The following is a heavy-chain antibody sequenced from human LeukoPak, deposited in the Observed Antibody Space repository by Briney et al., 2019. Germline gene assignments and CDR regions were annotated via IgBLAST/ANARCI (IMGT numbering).Heavy chain of an antibody. Sequence: PRASVKVSCKSSGYTFTGYYMHWVRQAPGQGLEWMGWINPNSGGTNYAQRFQGRVTMTRGTSISTAYMELSRLRSDDTAVYYCGREYYDSSGSWFDPWGQGTLVTVSS. D-gene: IGHD3-22*01. CDR3: GREYYDSSGSWFDP. CDR2: INPNSGGT. V-gene: IGHV1-2*02. J-gene: IGHJ5*02. CDR1: GYTFTGYY.